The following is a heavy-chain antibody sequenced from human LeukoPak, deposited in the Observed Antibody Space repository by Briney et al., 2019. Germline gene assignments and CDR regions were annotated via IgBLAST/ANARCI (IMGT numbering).Heavy chain of an antibody. V-gene: IGHV4-34*01. Sequence: PSETLSLTCAVYGVSFSGYYWSWIRQPPGKGLEWIGEINHSGSTNYNPSLKSRVTISVDTSKNQFSLKLSSVTAADTAVYYCARSWETTYYDFWSGYRSTRYYYGMDVWGQGTTVTVSS. D-gene: IGHD3-3*01. CDR2: INHSGST. CDR3: ARSWETTYYDFWSGYRSTRYYYGMDV. J-gene: IGHJ6*02. CDR1: GVSFSGYY.